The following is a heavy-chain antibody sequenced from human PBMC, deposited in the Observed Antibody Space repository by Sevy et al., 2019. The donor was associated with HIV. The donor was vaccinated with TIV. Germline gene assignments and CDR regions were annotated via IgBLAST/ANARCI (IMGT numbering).Heavy chain of an antibody. J-gene: IGHJ6*02. V-gene: IGHV3-23*01. CDR2: ISGSGGST. Sequence: GGYLRLSCAASGFTFSSYAMSWVRQAPGKGLEWLSAISGSGGSTYYADSVKGRFTISRDNSKNRLYLQMNSLGAEDTAVYYCAKGMFQLLKSEYYYYYYGMDVWGQGTTVTVSS. CDR3: AKGMFQLLKSEYYYYYYGMDV. CDR1: GFTFSSYA. D-gene: IGHD2-2*01.